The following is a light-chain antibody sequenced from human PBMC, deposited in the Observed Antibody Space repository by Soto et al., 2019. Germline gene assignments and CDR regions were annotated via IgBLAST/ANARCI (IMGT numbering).Light chain of an antibody. Sequence: EIVLTQSPATLSLSPGERATLSCRASQSVSSYLAWYQQKPDQAPRLLIYDASNRAAGIPARFSGSGSGTDFTLTISGLEPEDFAVYYCQHRSNWPLTFGGGTKVEIK. V-gene: IGKV3-11*01. CDR3: QHRSNWPLT. CDR1: QSVSSY. CDR2: DAS. J-gene: IGKJ4*01.